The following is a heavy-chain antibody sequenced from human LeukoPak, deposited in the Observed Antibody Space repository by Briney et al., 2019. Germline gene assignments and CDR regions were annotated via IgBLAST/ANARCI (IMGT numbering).Heavy chain of an antibody. CDR2: IYTSGST. V-gene: IGHV4-4*09. J-gene: IGHJ4*02. CDR3: ARRRDYYDSSGYYDY. Sequence: GSLRLSCVASGFTFTTYPMSWVGQAPGKGLEGIGYIYTSGSTNYNPSLNSRVTISVDTSKNQFSLKLSSVTAADTAVYYCARRRDYYDSSGYYDYWGQGTLVTVSS. D-gene: IGHD3-22*01. CDR1: GFTFTTYP.